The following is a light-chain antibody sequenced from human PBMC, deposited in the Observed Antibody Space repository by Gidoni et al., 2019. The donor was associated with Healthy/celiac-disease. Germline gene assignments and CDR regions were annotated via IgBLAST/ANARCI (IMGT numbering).Light chain of an antibody. Sequence: EIVLTQSPATLSLSPGERATLSCRASQSVSSYLAWYQQKPGQAPRLLIYDASNRATVIPARFSGSGSGTDFTLPISSLEPDDFAVYYCQPRSNWPLTFGGGTKVEIK. CDR1: QSVSSY. CDR3: QPRSNWPLT. J-gene: IGKJ4*01. V-gene: IGKV3-11*01. CDR2: DAS.